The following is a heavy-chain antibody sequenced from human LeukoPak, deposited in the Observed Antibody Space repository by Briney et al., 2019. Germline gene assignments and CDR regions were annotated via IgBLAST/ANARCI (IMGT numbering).Heavy chain of an antibody. CDR2: ISWDGGST. Sequence: GGSLRLSCAASGFTFDDYTMHWVRQAPGKGLKWVSLISWDGGSTYYADSVKGRFTISRDNSKNSLYLQMNSLRTEDTALYYCAKDMGSRYYYDSSGYPFDYWGQGTLVTVSS. CDR1: GFTFDDYT. D-gene: IGHD3-22*01. V-gene: IGHV3-43*01. J-gene: IGHJ4*02. CDR3: AKDMGSRYYYDSSGYPFDY.